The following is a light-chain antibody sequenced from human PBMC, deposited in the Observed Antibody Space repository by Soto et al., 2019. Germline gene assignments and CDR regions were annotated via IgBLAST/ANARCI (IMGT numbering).Light chain of an antibody. CDR1: SSNIGSNT. Sequence: QPVLTQPPSASGTPGQRVTISCSGSSSNIGSNTINWYQQLPGTAPKVLIFSNSNRPSGVPDRFSGSKSGTSASLAISGLQSEDEADYYCAGWDDSLNGWVFGGGTQLTVL. CDR3: AGWDDSLNGWV. V-gene: IGLV1-44*01. CDR2: SNS. J-gene: IGLJ3*02.